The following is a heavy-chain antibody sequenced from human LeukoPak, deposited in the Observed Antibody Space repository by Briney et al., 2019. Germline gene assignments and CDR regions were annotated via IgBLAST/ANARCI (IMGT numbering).Heavy chain of an antibody. CDR2: ISHDESNK. D-gene: IGHD3-3*01. V-gene: IGHV3-30*04. CDR3: AKSNQLRFLEWLLHQFDY. Sequence: GGSLRLSCAVSGFTLSGYAMHWVRQAPGKGLEWVAVISHDESNKYYADSVKGRFTISRDTSKNTLYLLMNSLRAEDTAVYYCAKSNQLRFLEWLLHQFDYWGQGTLVTVSS. CDR1: GFTLSGYA. J-gene: IGHJ4*02.